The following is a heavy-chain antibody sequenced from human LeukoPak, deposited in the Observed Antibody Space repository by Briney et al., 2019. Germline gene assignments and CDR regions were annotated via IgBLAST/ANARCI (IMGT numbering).Heavy chain of an antibody. J-gene: IGHJ4*02. Sequence: TSETLSLTCAVYGGSFSGYYWSWIRQPPGKGLEWIGEINHSGSTNYNPSLKSRVTISVDTSKNQFSLKLSSVTAADTAVYYCARLRAVAGRRIDYWGQGTLVTVSS. D-gene: IGHD6-19*01. V-gene: IGHV4-34*01. CDR3: ARLRAVAGRRIDY. CDR2: INHSGST. CDR1: GGSFSGYY.